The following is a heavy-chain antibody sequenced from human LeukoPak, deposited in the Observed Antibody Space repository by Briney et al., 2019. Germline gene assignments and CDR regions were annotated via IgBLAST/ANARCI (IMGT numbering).Heavy chain of an antibody. D-gene: IGHD5-18*01. CDR2: IYSGGST. CDR1: GFTVSSNY. CDR3: ARVEGGYSYGYLDY. J-gene: IGHJ4*02. Sequence: GGSLRLSCAASGFTVSSNYMSWVRQAPGKGLEWVSVIYSGGSTHYADSVKGRFTISRDNYKNTLYLQMNSLRAEDTAVYYCARVEGGYSYGYLDYWGQGTLVTVSS. V-gene: IGHV3-53*01.